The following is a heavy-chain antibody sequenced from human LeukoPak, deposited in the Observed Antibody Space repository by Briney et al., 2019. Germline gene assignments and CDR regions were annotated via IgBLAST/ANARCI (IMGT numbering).Heavy chain of an antibody. CDR2: IKQDGSEK. D-gene: IGHD6-6*01. V-gene: IGHV3-7*03. CDR3: TTDEYSSSTDDY. J-gene: IGHJ4*02. CDR1: GFTFSSYW. Sequence: GGSLRLSCAASGFTFSSYWMSWVRQAPGKGLEWVANIKQDGSEKYYVDSVKGRFTISRDNAKNSLYLQMNSLKTEDTAVYYCTTDEYSSSTDDYWGQGTLVTVSS.